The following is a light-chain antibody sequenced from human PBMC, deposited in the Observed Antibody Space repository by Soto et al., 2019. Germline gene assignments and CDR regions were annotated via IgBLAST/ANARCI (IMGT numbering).Light chain of an antibody. J-gene: IGKJ2*01. CDR1: QSVSSN. CDR2: GAS. CDR3: QQYNNWPPYT. V-gene: IGKV3-15*01. Sequence: EIVMTQSPATLSVSPGERATLSCRASQSVSSNLAWYQQKPGQAPTLLIYGASTRASGIPARFSGSWSGTEFTLTISSLQSADFAVYYCQQYNNWPPYTFGQGTKLEIK.